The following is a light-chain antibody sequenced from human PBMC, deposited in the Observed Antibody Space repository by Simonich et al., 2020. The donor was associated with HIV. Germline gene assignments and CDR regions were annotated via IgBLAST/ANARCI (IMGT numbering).Light chain of an antibody. V-gene: IGLV2-8*01. CDR2: EVS. Sequence: QSALTQPPSASGSPGQSVTISCTGTSSDVGGFNFVSWYQQPPGKAPKLMLYEVSKRPSGVPDRFSGSKSGNTASLTVSGLQAADEADYFCSSYTISSTVLFGGGTKLTVL. CDR1: SSDVGGFNF. CDR3: SSYTISSTVL. J-gene: IGLJ2*01.